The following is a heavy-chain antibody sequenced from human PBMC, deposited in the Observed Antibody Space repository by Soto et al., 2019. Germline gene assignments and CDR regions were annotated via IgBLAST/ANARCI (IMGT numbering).Heavy chain of an antibody. CDR1: GFTFSSYS. CDR2: NSSSSSTI. CDR3: ARDVITMVRGVIVYYYYYMDG. Sequence: VESLRLSCATSGFTFSSYSLNWFRQAPGKGVEGVSYNSSSSSTIYYADSVKGRFTISRDNAKNSLYLQMNSLRAEDTAVYYCARDVITMVRGVIVYYYYYMDGWGKGT. V-gene: IGHV3-48*01. J-gene: IGHJ6*03. D-gene: IGHD3-10*01.